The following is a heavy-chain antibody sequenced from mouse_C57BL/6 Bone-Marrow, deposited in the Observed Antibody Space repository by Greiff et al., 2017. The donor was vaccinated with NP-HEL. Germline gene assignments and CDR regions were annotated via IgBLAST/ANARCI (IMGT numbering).Heavy chain of an antibody. Sequence: QVQLQQSGAELVMPGASVKLSCKASGYTFTSYWMHWVKQRPGQGLEWIGEIDPSDSYTNYNQKFKGKSTLTVDKSSSTAYMQLSSLTSEDSAVYYCARVGIYYDHDGAYWGQGTLVTVSA. CDR1: GYTFTSYW. CDR3: ARVGIYYDHDGAY. D-gene: IGHD2-4*01. J-gene: IGHJ3*01. V-gene: IGHV1-69*01. CDR2: IDPSDSYT.